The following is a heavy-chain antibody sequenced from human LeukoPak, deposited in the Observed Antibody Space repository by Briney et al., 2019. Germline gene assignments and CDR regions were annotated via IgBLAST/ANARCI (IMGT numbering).Heavy chain of an antibody. V-gene: IGHV4-39*07. CDR1: GGSISSSSYY. D-gene: IGHD3-16*02. J-gene: IGHJ5*02. CDR2: IYYSGST. CDR3: ARHWPPTSSFGGVIVGRRFDP. Sequence: PSETLSLTCTVSGGSISSSSYYWGWIRQPPGKGLEWIGSIYYSGSTHYNPSLKSRVTISVDTSKNQFSLKLSSVTAADTAVYYCARHWPPTSSFGGVIVGRRFDPWGQGTLVTVSS.